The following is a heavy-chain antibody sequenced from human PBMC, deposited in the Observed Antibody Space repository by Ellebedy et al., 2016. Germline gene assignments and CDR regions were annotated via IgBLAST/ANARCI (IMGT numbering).Heavy chain of an antibody. CDR3: ATGIYEDGVVIITRFDAFDI. D-gene: IGHD3-22*01. Sequence: ASVKVSCKASGYTFTSYYMHWVRQAPGQGLEWMGIINPSGGSTSYAQKLQGRVTMTRDTSTSTVYMEVSSLRSEDTAVYYCATGIYEDGVVIITRFDAFDIWGQGTMVTVSS. CDR1: GYTFTSYY. CDR2: INPSGGST. J-gene: IGHJ3*02. V-gene: IGHV1-46*01.